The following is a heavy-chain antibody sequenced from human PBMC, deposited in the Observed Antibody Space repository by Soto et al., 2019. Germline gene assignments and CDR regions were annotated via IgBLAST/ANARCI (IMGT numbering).Heavy chain of an antibody. CDR1: GYTFTGYY. D-gene: IGHD6-13*01. J-gene: IGHJ6*02. Sequence: GASVKVSCKASGYTFTGYYMHWVRQAPGQGLEWMGWINPNSGGTNYAQKFQGWVTMTRDTSISTAYMELSRLRSDDTAVYYCARESFPSSSWYDYGMDVWGQGTTVTVSS. CDR2: INPNSGGT. CDR3: ARESFPSSSWYDYGMDV. V-gene: IGHV1-2*04.